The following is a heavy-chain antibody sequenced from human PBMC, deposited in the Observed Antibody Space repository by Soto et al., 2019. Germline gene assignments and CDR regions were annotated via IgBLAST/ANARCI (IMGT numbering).Heavy chain of an antibody. J-gene: IGHJ5*02. CDR2: ISGSGGST. Sequence: GGSLRLSCAASGFTFSSYAMSWVRQAPGKGLEWVSAISGSGGSTYYADSVKGRFTISRDNSKNTLYLQMNSLRAEDTAVYYCAKDRVNYYGSGGWFDPWGQGTLVTVSS. CDR3: AKDRVNYYGSGGWFDP. CDR1: GFTFSSYA. D-gene: IGHD3-10*01. V-gene: IGHV3-23*01.